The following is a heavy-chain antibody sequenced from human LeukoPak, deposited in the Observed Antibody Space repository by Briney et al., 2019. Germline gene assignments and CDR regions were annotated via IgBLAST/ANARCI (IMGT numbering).Heavy chain of an antibody. Sequence: WGSLSLTCAASGFTFSAYWMGWVCQAPGKGLEWVAHIKQDGSESEYVESVKGRFAISRDNARNSLYLQMNSLRDEDTALYSCTRWRTYFVGFFDPWGQGTLVTVSS. J-gene: IGHJ5*02. CDR2: IKQDGSES. CDR3: TRWRTYFVGFFDP. V-gene: IGHV3-7*05. CDR1: GFTFSAYW. D-gene: IGHD2/OR15-2a*01.